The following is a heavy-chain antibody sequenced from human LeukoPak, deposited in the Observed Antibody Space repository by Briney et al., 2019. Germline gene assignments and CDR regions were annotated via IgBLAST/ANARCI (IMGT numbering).Heavy chain of an antibody. CDR2: IYYSGST. D-gene: IGHD2-15*01. CDR1: GGSISSGDYY. Sequence: SETLSLTCTVSGGSISSGDYYWSWIRQPPGKGLEWIGYIYYSGSTYYNPSLKSRVTISVDTSKNQFSLKLSSVTAADTAVYYCARELRYCSGGSRPDFWGQGTLVTVSS. J-gene: IGHJ4*02. CDR3: ARELRYCSGGSRPDF. V-gene: IGHV4-30-4*08.